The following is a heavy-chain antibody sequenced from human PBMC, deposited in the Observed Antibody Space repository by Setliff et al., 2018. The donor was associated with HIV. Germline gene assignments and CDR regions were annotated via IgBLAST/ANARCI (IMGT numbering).Heavy chain of an antibody. V-gene: IGHV4-38-2*02. CDR3: ARLGYSGSLVGAFDI. Sequence: SETLSLTCTVSGYSISSGYYWGWIRQPPGKGLEWIGSIYHSGITYYNSSLKSRVTIAVDTSKNQFSLNLTSVTAADTAVYYCARLGYSGSLVGAFDIWGQGTMVTVSS. CDR2: IYHSGIT. J-gene: IGHJ3*02. D-gene: IGHD1-26*01. CDR1: GYSISSGYY.